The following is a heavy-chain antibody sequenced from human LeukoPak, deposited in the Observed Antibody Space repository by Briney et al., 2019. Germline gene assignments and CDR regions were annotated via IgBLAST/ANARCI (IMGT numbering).Heavy chain of an antibody. CDR3: AKSPHYGSGSYTYYYGMDV. D-gene: IGHD3-10*01. Sequence: GGSLRLSCAASGFTFSSYNMNWVRQAPGTGLEWVSYISSGSTTIYYADSVKGRFTISRDNSKNTLYLQMNSLRAEDTAVYYCAKSPHYGSGSYTYYYGMDVWGQGTTVTVSS. CDR1: GFTFSSYN. CDR2: ISSGSTTI. J-gene: IGHJ6*02. V-gene: IGHV3-48*01.